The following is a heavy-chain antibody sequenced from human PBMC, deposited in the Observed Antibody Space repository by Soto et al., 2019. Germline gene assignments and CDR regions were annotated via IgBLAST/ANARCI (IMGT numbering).Heavy chain of an antibody. Sequence: QVQLVESGGGVVQPGRSLRLSCAASGFTFSSYGMHWVRQAPGKGLEWVAVIWYDGSNKYYADSVKGRFTISRDNSKNTLYLQMNSLRAEDTAVYYCARAEECSGGSCYSGTYYYGMDVWGQVTTVTVSS. CDR1: GFTFSSYG. J-gene: IGHJ6*02. CDR2: IWYDGSNK. V-gene: IGHV3-33*01. D-gene: IGHD2-15*01. CDR3: ARAEECSGGSCYSGTYYYGMDV.